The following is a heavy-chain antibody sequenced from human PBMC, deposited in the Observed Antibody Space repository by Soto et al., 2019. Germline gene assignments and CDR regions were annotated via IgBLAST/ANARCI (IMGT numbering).Heavy chain of an antibody. Sequence: EVHLLEFGGGLVQPGGSLSLSCAASGFTFSNHAMNWVRQAPGKGLEWVSGITGSGGTTFYANSVKGRFTISRDNSRNTVYLQMNSVRADDTGVYYCAKEYTSTSKGSFDYWGQGALVTVSS. CDR3: AKEYTSTSKGSFDY. CDR2: ITGSGGTT. J-gene: IGHJ4*02. D-gene: IGHD1-26*01. CDR1: GFTFSNHA. V-gene: IGHV3-23*01.